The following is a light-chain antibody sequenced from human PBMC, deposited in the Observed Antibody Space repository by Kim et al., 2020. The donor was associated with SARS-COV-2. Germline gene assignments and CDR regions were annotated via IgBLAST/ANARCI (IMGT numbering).Light chain of an antibody. J-gene: IGLJ3*02. V-gene: IGLV6-57*01. CDR2: EHA. CDR3: QSYDSNRWL. Sequence: GKTVTFSCTRRRGTSDSSYVKWYQKRPGSPPTTVIYEHAQRPSGVPDRFSGSIDRSSNSASLTISGLKTEDEADYYCQSYDSNRWLFGGGTQLTVL. CDR1: RGTSDSSY.